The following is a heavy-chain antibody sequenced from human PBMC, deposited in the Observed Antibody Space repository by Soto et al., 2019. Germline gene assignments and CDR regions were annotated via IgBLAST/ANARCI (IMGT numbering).Heavy chain of an antibody. D-gene: IGHD6-6*01. CDR1: SGSFSGYY. CDR3: ARAPKVSGSSQTRPDF. V-gene: IGHV4-34*01. CDR2: ISQSGNT. Sequence: SLSLSCSIYSGSFSGYYWSWIRQPPGKGLEWIGEISQSGNTNYSPSLKSRVSTSIDTSKKQFSLNLASVSAADTAVYYCARAPKVSGSSQTRPDFWGQGTLVTVSS. J-gene: IGHJ4*02.